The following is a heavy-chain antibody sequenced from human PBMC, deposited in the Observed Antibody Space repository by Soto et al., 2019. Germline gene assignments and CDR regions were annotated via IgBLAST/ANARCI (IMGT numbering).Heavy chain of an antibody. CDR1: GFTFTSSD. J-gene: IGHJ4*02. V-gene: IGHV1-58*01. D-gene: IGHD1-26*01. Sequence: GASVKVSCKASGFTFTSSDVQWVRQARGQRLEWIGWIVVGSGNTNYAQKFQERVTITRDMSTSTAYMELSSLRSEDTAVYYCAAITYSGSYFCDYWGQGTLVTVSS. CDR3: AAITYSGSYFCDY. CDR2: IVVGSGNT.